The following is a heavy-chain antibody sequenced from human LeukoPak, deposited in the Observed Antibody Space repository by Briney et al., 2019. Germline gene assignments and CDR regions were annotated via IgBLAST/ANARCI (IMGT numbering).Heavy chain of an antibody. D-gene: IGHD6-13*01. Sequence: KASQTLSLTCTVSGSSISSGDYYWSWIRQPPGKGLEWIGYIYYSGSTYYNPSLKSRVTISVDTSKNQFSLKLSSVTAADTAVYYCASGGQIAAAGDSWGQGTLVTVSS. CDR2: IYYSGST. CDR1: GSSISSGDYY. V-gene: IGHV4-30-4*01. CDR3: ASGGQIAAAGDS. J-gene: IGHJ5*02.